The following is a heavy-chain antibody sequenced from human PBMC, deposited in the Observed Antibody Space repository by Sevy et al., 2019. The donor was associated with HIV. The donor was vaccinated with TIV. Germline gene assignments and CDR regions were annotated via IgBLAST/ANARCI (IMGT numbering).Heavy chain of an antibody. Sequence: ASVKVSCKASGYTFTSYDINWVRQATGQGLEWMGWMNPNSGNTGYAQKFQGRVTITRNTSISTAYMELSSLRSEDTAVYYCARAAVAGNGIFDYWGQGTLVTVSS. V-gene: IGHV1-8*01. D-gene: IGHD6-19*01. J-gene: IGHJ4*02. CDR3: ARAAVAGNGIFDY. CDR1: GYTFTSYD. CDR2: MNPNSGNT.